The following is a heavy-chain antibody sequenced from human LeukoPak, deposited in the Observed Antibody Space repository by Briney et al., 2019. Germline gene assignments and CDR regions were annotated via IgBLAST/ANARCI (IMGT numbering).Heavy chain of an antibody. J-gene: IGHJ4*02. D-gene: IGHD5-18*01. CDR3: ARVVRGRQWIQLWLLPDYFDY. CDR2: ISSSGSTI. V-gene: IGHV3-48*04. CDR1: GFTFSSYW. Sequence: GGSLRLSCAASGFTFSSYWMSWVRQAPGKGLEWVSYISSSGSTIYYADSVKGRFTISRDNAKNSLYLQMNSLRAEDTAVYYCARVVRGRQWIQLWLLPDYFDYWGQGTLVTVSS.